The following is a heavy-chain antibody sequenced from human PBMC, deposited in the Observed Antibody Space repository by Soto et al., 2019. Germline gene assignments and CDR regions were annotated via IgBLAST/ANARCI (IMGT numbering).Heavy chain of an antibody. CDR1: GGSVSRGPYY. D-gene: IGHD5-18*01. CDR3: ARGGTTMVLGPVDY. CDR2: IYFSGST. V-gene: IGHV4-61*01. J-gene: IGHJ4*02. Sequence: PSETLSLTCAVSGGSVSRGPYYYSWIRQPPGKGLEWIGYIYFSGSTNYNPSLKSRVTISLDTPKNQFSLKLSSVTAADTAVYYCARGGTTMVLGPVDYWGQGILVTVSS.